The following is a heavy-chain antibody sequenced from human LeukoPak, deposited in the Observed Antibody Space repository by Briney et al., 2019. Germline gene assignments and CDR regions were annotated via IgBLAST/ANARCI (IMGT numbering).Heavy chain of an antibody. CDR3: ARGGYGTLFDY. V-gene: IGHV4-38-2*01. D-gene: IGHD5-12*01. CDR1: GYSISSGYY. J-gene: IGHJ4*02. CDR2: IYHSGST. Sequence: SETLSLTCAVSGYSISSGYYWGWIRQPPGKGPEWIGRIYHSGSTYYNPSLKSRVTISVDTSKNQFSLKLNSVTAADTAVYYCARGGYGTLFDYWGQGTLVIVSS.